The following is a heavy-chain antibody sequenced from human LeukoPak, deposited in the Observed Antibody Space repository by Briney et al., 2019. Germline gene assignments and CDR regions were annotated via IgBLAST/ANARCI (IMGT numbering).Heavy chain of an antibody. Sequence: GGSLRLSCAASGFIFSSYWMSWVRQAPGTGLEWVANIEPDGSEKYYLDSVKGRFTISRDNAKNSLYLQMNSLRADDTAVYYCARETTPDYSYYYMDAWGKGTTVTVSS. D-gene: IGHD1-14*01. V-gene: IGHV3-7*01. J-gene: IGHJ6*03. CDR2: IEPDGSEK. CDR3: ARETTPDYSYYYMDA. CDR1: GFIFSSYW.